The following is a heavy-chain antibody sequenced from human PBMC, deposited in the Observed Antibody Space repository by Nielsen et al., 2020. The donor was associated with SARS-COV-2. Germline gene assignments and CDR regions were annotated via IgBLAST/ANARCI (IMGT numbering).Heavy chain of an antibody. V-gene: IGHV1-2*06. CDR3: ARGRVHVCWQNLVCEYGMDV. CDR1: GYTFTGSY. Sequence: ASVKVSCKASGYTFTGSYVHWVRQAPGQGLEWMGRINPNSGATIYAQKFQGRVTMTRDTSISTAYLEVTRLRSDDTAVYYCARGRVHVCWQNLVCEYGMDVWGQGTTVTVSS. D-gene: IGHD2-8*01. CDR2: INPNSGAT. J-gene: IGHJ6*02.